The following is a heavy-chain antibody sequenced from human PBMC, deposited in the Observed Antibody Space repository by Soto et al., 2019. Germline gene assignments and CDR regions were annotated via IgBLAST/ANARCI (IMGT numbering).Heavy chain of an antibody. CDR1: GGTFSSYA. V-gene: IGHV1-69*13. CDR3: AGDYYDTSGYYYCY. D-gene: IGHD3-22*01. Sequence: SVKVSCKASGGTFSSYAISWVRQAPGQGLEWLGGIIPVFGTTNYAQKFQGRVTITADESTSTSYMELSSLRSDDTAVFYCAGDYYDTSGYYYCYWGQGTLVTVS. CDR2: IIPVFGTT. J-gene: IGHJ4*02.